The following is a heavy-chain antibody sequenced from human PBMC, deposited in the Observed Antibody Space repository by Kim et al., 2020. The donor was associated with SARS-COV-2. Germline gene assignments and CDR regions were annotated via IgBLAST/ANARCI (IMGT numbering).Heavy chain of an antibody. V-gene: IGHV3-23*01. CDR3: AKSVGEYYDYYGLDV. D-gene: IGHD3-10*01. Sequence: GGSLRLSCDASGFTFMNYAMTWVRQAPGKGLEWVAAISGSGGSTDYVDSVKGRFTISRDTSKEIVYLEMSSLRAEDTAVYFCAKSVGEYYDYYGLDVWGQGTTVIVSS. J-gene: IGHJ6*02. CDR1: GFTFMNYA. CDR2: ISGSGGST.